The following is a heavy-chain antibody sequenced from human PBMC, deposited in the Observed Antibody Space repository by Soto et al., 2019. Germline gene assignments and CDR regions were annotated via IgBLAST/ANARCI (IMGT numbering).Heavy chain of an antibody. CDR3: ARGGGVGVAGSAAFDM. CDR1: GYPVTAYY. J-gene: IGHJ3*02. V-gene: IGHV1-2*02. Sequence: QLHLVQSGAVVKKPGASVTVSCSASGYPVTAYYMHWVRQAPGRGLEWMGGINPATGAAKYTQTFQGRVTMTRDTSTSTVFMELSGLTSEDTAVFYWARGGGVGVAGSAAFDMCGQGTLVTVSS. D-gene: IGHD3-3*01. CDR2: INPATGAA.